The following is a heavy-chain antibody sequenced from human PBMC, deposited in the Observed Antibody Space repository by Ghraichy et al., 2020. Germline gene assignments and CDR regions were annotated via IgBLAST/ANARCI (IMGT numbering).Heavy chain of an antibody. J-gene: IGHJ6*02. V-gene: IGHV3-48*03. CDR3: ARVGCGGDCYHYYYGMDV. CDR1: GFTFNNYE. Sequence: GGSLRLSCAASGFTFNNYEMNWVRQAPGKGLEWVSYISTSGTTTYYAASVKGRFTISRDNAKNSLYLQMNTLRAEDTAVYYCARVGCGGDCYHYYYGMDVWGQGTTVTVSS. CDR2: ISTSGTTT. D-gene: IGHD2-21*01.